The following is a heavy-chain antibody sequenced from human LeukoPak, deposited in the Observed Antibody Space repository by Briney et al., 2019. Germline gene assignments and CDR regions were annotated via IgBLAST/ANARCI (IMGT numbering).Heavy chain of an antibody. J-gene: IGHJ6*02. CDR3: ARDRLTVAGNYYYYALDV. Sequence: GGSLRLSCAASGSTFSDFYMSWIRQAPGKGLEWVSYIGKSASSIKYADSVKGRFTISRDNAKNSLYLQMNSLRAEDTAVYYCARDRLTVAGNYYYYALDVWGQGTTVTVSS. CDR1: GSTFSDFY. D-gene: IGHD6-19*01. V-gene: IGHV3-11*01. CDR2: IGKSASSI.